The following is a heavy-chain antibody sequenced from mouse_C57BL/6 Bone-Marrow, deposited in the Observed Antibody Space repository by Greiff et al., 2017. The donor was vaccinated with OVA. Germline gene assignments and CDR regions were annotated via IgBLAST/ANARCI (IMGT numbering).Heavy chain of an antibody. Sequence: DVMLVESGGGLVQPKGSLKLSCAASGFSFNTYAMNWVRQAPGKGLEWVARIRSKSNNYATYYADSVKDRFTISRDDSESMLYLQMNNLKTEDTAMYYCVRQRYYYGSSFYFDYWGQGTTLTVSS. J-gene: IGHJ2*01. CDR3: VRQRYYYGSSFYFDY. CDR2: IRSKSNNYAT. D-gene: IGHD1-1*01. CDR1: GFSFNTYA. V-gene: IGHV10-1*01.